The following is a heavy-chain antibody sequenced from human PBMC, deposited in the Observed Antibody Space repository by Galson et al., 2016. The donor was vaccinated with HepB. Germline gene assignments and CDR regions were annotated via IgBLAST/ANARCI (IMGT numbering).Heavy chain of an antibody. J-gene: IGHJ5*02. D-gene: IGHD3-3*01. CDR2: ISAYNGNT. CDR3: ARGRDRGRFSEWPRAGFDP. Sequence: SVKVSCKASGYTFTDYGISWVRQAPGQGLEWMGWISAYNGNTNYEQKIQGRVAMTTDTSTDTACMELRSLRSDDTAMYYCARGRDRGRFSEWPRAGFDPWGQGTLVTVSS. V-gene: IGHV1-18*01. CDR1: GYTFTDYG.